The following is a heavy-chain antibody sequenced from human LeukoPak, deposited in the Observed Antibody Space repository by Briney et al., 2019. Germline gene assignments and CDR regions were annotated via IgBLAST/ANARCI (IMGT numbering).Heavy chain of an antibody. J-gene: IGHJ3*02. Sequence: SETLSLTCTVSGGSISSSSYYWGWIRQPPGKGLEWIGSIYYSGSTYYNPSLKSRVTISVDTSKNQFSLKLSSVTAADTAVYYCARARGGYSYAEGHAFDIWGQGTMVTVSS. CDR3: ARARGGYSYAEGHAFDI. V-gene: IGHV4-39*07. CDR1: GGSISSSSYY. D-gene: IGHD5-18*01. CDR2: IYYSGST.